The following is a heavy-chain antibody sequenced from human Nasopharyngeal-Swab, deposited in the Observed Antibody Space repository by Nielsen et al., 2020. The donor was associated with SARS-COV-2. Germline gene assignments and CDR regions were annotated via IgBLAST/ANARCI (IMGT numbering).Heavy chain of an antibody. CDR3: AREMVMVSAPDY. D-gene: IGHD2-21*01. CDR2: ISTYNGNT. V-gene: IGHV1-18*01. Sequence: WVRQAPGQGLEWLRWISTYNGNTRYAQNLQGRLTLTTDTSTRTAYMELRSLRSDDTAVYYCAREMVMVSAPDYWGQGTLVTVSS. J-gene: IGHJ4*02.